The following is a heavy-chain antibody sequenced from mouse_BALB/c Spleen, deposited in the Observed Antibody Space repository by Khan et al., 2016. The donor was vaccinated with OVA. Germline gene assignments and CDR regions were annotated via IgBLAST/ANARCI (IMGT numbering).Heavy chain of an antibody. D-gene: IGHD2-3*01. V-gene: IGHV3-1*02. CDR1: GYSITSGYS. CDR3: ARDGYYFDY. J-gene: IGHJ2*01. Sequence: EVQLQESGPDLVKPSQSLSLTCTVTGYSITSGYSWHWIRQCPGNKLEWMAYIHYSGSTKYNPSLKSRFSITRDTSKNQFFLQLNSVTTEDTATYCCARDGYYFDYWGQGTTLTVSS. CDR2: IHYSGST.